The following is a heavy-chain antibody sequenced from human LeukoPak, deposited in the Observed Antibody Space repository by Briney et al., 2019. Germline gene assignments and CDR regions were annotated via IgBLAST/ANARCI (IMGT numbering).Heavy chain of an antibody. V-gene: IGHV6-1*01. CDR1: GDSVSSNSGA. Sequence: PSQTLSLTCAISGDSVSSNSGAWNRIRQSPSRGLEWLGRTYYRSKWFSDYALSVKSRITINPDTSKNQFSLQLNSVTPEDTAVYYCARAGLWGEFGYWGQGALVTVSS. CDR2: TYYRSKWFS. D-gene: IGHD7-27*01. CDR3: ARAGLWGEFGY. J-gene: IGHJ4*02.